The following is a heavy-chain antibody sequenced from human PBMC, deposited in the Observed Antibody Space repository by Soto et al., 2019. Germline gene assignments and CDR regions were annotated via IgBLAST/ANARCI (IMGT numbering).Heavy chain of an antibody. J-gene: IGHJ6*03. Sequence: ASETLSLTCAVYGGSFSGYYWSWIRPPPGKGLEWIGEINHSGSTNYNPSLKSRVTISVDTSKNQFSLKLSSVTAADTAVYYCARRKGLYYYYYMDVWGKGTTVTVSS. V-gene: IGHV4-34*01. CDR3: ARRKGLYYYYYMDV. CDR1: GGSFSGYY. CDR2: INHSGST.